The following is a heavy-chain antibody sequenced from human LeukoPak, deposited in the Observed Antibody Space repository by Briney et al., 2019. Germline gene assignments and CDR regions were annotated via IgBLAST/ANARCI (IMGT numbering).Heavy chain of an antibody. CDR1: GGTFSSYA. Sequence: GASVKVSCKASGGTFSSYAISWVRQAPGQGLEWMGRIIPILGIANYAQKFQGRVTITADKSTSTAYTELSSLRSEDTAVYYCARAGSYYDSSGPSPFDYWGQGTLVTVSS. CDR3: ARAGSYYDSSGPSPFDY. V-gene: IGHV1-69*04. CDR2: IIPILGIA. D-gene: IGHD3-22*01. J-gene: IGHJ4*02.